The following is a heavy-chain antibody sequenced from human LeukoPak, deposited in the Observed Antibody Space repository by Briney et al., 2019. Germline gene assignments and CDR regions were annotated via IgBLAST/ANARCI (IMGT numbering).Heavy chain of an antibody. D-gene: IGHD3-22*01. CDR1: GFTFSSYA. CDR3: ARDPDSSGYHLDY. CDR2: ISGSGGST. J-gene: IGHJ4*02. V-gene: IGHV3-23*01. Sequence: PGGSLRLSCAASGFTFSSYAMSWVRQAPGKGLEWVSAISGSGGSTYYADSVKGRFTISRDNSKNTLYLQMNSLRAEDTAVYYCARDPDSSGYHLDYWGQGTLVTVSS.